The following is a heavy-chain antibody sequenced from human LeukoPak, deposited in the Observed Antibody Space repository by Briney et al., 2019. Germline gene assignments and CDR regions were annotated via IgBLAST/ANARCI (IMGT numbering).Heavy chain of an antibody. V-gene: IGHV4-38-2*02. D-gene: IGHD3-22*01. CDR2: IYHSGST. Sequence: SETLSLTCTVSGYSISSGYYWGWIRQPPGKGLEWIGSIYHSGSTYYNPSLKSRVTISVDTSKNQFSLKLSSVTAADTAVYYCARVKGRPIVVVIDYWGQGMLVTVSS. CDR1: GYSISSGYY. CDR3: ARVKGRPIVVVIDY. J-gene: IGHJ4*02.